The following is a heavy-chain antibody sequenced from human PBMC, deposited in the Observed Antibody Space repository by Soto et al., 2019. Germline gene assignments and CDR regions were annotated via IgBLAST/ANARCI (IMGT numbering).Heavy chain of an antibody. V-gene: IGHV3-30*03. D-gene: IGHD2-15*01. J-gene: IGHJ4*02. Sequence: GGSLRLSCAASGFTLSNYAIHWVRQAPGKGLEWVAVVLYDGVNTYYADSVKGRFTISRDKSKSTAYLQMNSLRDDDTGVYYCARGFYCSGGRCYSLDYWGQGTLVTVSS. CDR3: ARGFYCSGGRCYSLDY. CDR2: VLYDGVNT. CDR1: GFTLSNYA.